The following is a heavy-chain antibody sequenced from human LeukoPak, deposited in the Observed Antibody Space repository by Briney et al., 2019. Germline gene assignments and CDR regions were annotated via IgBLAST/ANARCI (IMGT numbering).Heavy chain of an antibody. V-gene: IGHV4-39*01. CDR2: IYYSGST. D-gene: IGHD3-22*01. CDR1: GGSISSSSYY. J-gene: IGHJ4*02. CDR3: ARSAEYYYDSSGYFDY. Sequence: SETLSLTCTVSGGSISSSSYYWGWIRQPPGKGLEWIGSIYYSGSTYYNPSLKSRVTISVDTSKNQFSLKLSSVTAADTAVYYCARSAEYYYDSSGYFDYWGQGTLVTVSS.